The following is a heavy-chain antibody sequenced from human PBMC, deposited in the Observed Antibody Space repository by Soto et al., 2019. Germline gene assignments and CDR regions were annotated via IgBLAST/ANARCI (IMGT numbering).Heavy chain of an antibody. V-gene: IGHV1-69*01. CDR3: GRGRSSGGPFDY. CDR1: GGTFSSYA. Sequence: QVQLVQSGAEVKKPGSSVKVSCKASGGTFSSYAISWVRQAPGQGLEWMGGIIPIFGTANYAQKCQGRVTITADESTSTAYMEVSSLRSEDTAVYYCGRGRSSGGPFDYWGQGTLVTVSS. J-gene: IGHJ4*02. D-gene: IGHD3-22*01. CDR2: IIPIFGTA.